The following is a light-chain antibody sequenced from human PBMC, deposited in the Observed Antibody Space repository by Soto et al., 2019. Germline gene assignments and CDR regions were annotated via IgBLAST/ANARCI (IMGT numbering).Light chain of an antibody. V-gene: IGKV3D-20*02. CDR2: GAS. Sequence: EIVLTQSPGTLSLSPGERATLSCRASQSVSSNYLAWYQQGLGQAPRLLIFGASTRATGIPARFSGSGSGTDFTLTISSLEPEDFALYYCQQRGNWPSFGGGTKVDIK. CDR3: QQRGNWPS. J-gene: IGKJ4*01. CDR1: QSVSSNY.